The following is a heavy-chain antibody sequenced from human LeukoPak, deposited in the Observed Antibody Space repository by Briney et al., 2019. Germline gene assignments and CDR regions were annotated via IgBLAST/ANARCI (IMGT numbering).Heavy chain of an antibody. CDR2: IRYDGSNK. CDR1: GFTVSSNY. Sequence: PGGSLRLSCAASGFTVSSNYMSWVRQAPGKGLEWVAFIRYDGSNKYYADSVKGRFTISRDNSKNTLYLQMNSLRAEDTAVYYCAKDHGGSYPYYFDYWGQGTLVTVSS. J-gene: IGHJ4*02. V-gene: IGHV3-30*02. D-gene: IGHD1-26*01. CDR3: AKDHGGSYPYYFDY.